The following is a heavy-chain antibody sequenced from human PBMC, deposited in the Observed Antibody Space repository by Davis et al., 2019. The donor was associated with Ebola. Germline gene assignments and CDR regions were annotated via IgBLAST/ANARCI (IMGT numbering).Heavy chain of an antibody. CDR1: GGPISSSSYY. CDR2: IYYSGST. V-gene: IGHV4-39*02. D-gene: IGHD2-15*01. J-gene: IGHJ4*02. CDR3: AREEGYCSGSSCYSGYFDY. Sequence: MPSETLSLTCTVSGGPISSSSYYWGWIRQPPGKGLEWIGSIYYSGSTYYNPSLKSRVTISVDTSKNQFSLKLSSVTAADTAVYYCAREEGYCSGSSCYSGYFDYWGQGTLVTVSS.